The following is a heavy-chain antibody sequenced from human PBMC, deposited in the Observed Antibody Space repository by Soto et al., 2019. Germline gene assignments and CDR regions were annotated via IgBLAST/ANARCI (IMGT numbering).Heavy chain of an antibody. Sequence: QVQLVQSGSEVKMPGSSVKVSCKTSGGTFSRHAINWVRQAPGQGLEWMGGIIPMFGTTNYSQKFKGRVTISAVESTSPAYMELSSLRGEDAGVYYCAREAIHGSSWSFWFAPWGQGSLVTVSS. D-gene: IGHD6-13*01. J-gene: IGHJ5*02. V-gene: IGHV1-69*01. CDR1: GGTFSRHA. CDR2: IIPMFGTT. CDR3: AREAIHGSSWSFWFAP.